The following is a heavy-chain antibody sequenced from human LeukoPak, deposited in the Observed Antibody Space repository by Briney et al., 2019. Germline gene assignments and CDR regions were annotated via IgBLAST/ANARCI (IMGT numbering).Heavy chain of an antibody. CDR2: IYYSGST. D-gene: IGHD3-22*01. CDR1: GGSISSYY. V-gene: IGHV4-59*01. CDR3: ARSSEGRYYYDSSGYSYYYYYMDV. Sequence: SETLSLTCTVSGGSISSYYWSWIRQPPGKGLEWIGYIYYSGSTSYNPSLKSRVTISVDTSKKQFSLKLSSVTAADTAFYYCARSSEGRYYYDSSGYSYYYYYMDVWGKGTTVTISS. J-gene: IGHJ6*03.